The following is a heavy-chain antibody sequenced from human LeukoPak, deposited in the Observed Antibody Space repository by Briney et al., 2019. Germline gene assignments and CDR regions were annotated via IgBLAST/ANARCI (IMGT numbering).Heavy chain of an antibody. CDR2: INHSGST. J-gene: IGHJ4*02. Sequence: SETLSLTCAVYGGSFSGYYWSWIRQPPVKGLEWIGEINHSGSTNYNPSLKSRVTISVDTSKNQFSLKLSSVTAADTAVYYCAREGSSKDFDYWGQGTLVTVSS. CDR3: AREGSSKDFDY. D-gene: IGHD1-26*01. V-gene: IGHV4-34*01. CDR1: GGSFSGYY.